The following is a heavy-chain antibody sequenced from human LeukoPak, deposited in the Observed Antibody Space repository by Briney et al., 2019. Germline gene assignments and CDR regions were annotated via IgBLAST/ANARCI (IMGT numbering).Heavy chain of an antibody. J-gene: IGHJ6*03. CDR2: ISNSGST. V-gene: IGHV4-59*11. Sequence: SETLSLTCTVSDGPIRSHYWTWIRQSPLKGLEWIGDISNSGSTKYNPSLKSRVTISIDTSKSQFSLRLTSVTAADTAVYYCGRDALVGYFSYYYIDVWGKGTTVAVSS. D-gene: IGHD2-15*01. CDR1: DGPIRSHY. CDR3: GRDALVGYFSYYYIDV.